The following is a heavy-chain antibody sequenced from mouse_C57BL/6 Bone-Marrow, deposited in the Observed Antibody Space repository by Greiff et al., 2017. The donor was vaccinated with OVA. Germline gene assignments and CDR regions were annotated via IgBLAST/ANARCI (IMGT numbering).Heavy chain of an antibody. D-gene: IGHD2-2*01. CDR1: GYSITSGYY. CDR2: ISYDGSN. Sequence: EVKLMESGPGLVKPSQSLSLTCSVTGYSITSGYYWNWIRQFPGNKLEWMGYISYDGSNNYNPSLKNRISITRDTSKNQFFLKLNSVTTEDTATDYCAREEWLRRDFDYWGQGTTLTVSS. CDR3: AREEWLRRDFDY. V-gene: IGHV3-6*01. J-gene: IGHJ2*01.